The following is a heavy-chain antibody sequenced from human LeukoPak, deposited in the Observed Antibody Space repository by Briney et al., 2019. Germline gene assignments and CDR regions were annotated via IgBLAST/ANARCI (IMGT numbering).Heavy chain of an antibody. V-gene: IGHV4-59*01. CDR2: TYYSGST. CDR3: ARSVAGLYYFDY. J-gene: IGHJ4*02. CDR1: GGSISSYY. D-gene: IGHD6-19*01. Sequence: SETLSLTCTVSGGSISSYYWSWIRQPPGKGLEWIGYTYYSGSTNYNPSLKSRVTISVDTSKNQFSLKLSSVTAADTAVYYCARSVAGLYYFDYWGQGTLVTVSS.